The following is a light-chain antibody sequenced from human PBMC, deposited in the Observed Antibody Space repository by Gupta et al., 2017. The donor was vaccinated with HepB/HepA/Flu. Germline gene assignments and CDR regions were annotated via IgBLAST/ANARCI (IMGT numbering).Light chain of an antibody. CDR3: QQYNSYPWT. CDR1: QSISSW. V-gene: IGKV1-5*03. CDR2: KAS. J-gene: IGKJ1*01. Sequence: DTKLTQSPSTLSASVGDRVTITCRASQSISSWLPWYQQKPGKAPKLLIYKASSLESGVPSRFSGSGSGTEFTLTISSLQPDDFATYYCQQYNSYPWTFGQGTKVEIK.